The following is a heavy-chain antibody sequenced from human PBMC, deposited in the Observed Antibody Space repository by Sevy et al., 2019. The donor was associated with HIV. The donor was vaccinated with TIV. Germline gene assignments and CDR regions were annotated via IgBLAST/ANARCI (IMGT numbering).Heavy chain of an antibody. V-gene: IGHV1-69*13. Sequence: ASVKVSCKASGGIFRSNAISWVRQAPGQGLEWMGGIIAVFGTTNYAQKFQGRVTVTAGEARSTAYMELSSLRSEDRAVYYCARDKYYYVSGSFDYWGQGTQVTVSS. CDR1: GGIFRSNA. CDR3: ARDKYYYVSGSFDY. D-gene: IGHD3-10*01. CDR2: IIAVFGTT. J-gene: IGHJ4*01.